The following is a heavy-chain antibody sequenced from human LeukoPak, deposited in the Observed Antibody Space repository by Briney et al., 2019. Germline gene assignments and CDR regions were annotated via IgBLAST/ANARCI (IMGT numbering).Heavy chain of an antibody. J-gene: IGHJ4*02. CDR1: GYTFTGYY. D-gene: IGHD6-13*01. CDR2: INPNSGGT. CDR3: ATLGFAYPRIAAAGTVDY. Sequence: ASVKVSCKASGYTFTGYYMHWVRQAPGQGLEWMGWINPNSGGTNYAQKFQGRVTMTRDTSISTAYMELSRLRSDDTAVYYCATLGFAYPRIAAAGTVDYWGQRTLVTVSS. V-gene: IGHV1-2*02.